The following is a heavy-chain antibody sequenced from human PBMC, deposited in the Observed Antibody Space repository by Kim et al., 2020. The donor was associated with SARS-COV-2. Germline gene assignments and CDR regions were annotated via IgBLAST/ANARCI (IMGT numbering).Heavy chain of an antibody. J-gene: IGHJ4*02. CDR2: MNPNSGNT. V-gene: IGHV1-8*01. CDR1: GYTFATYD. Sequence: ASVKVSCKSSGYTFATYDINWVRQATGQGLEWMGWMNPNSGNTGYAQKFQGRLTMTRNISISTAYMELSSLRSEDTAVYYCARNPWEMVHHGGWGQGTLVTVSS. CDR3: ARNPWEMVHHGG. D-gene: IGHD1-26*01.